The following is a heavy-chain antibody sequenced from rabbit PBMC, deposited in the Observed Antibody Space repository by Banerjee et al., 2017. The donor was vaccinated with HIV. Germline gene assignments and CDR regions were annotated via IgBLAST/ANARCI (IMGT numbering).Heavy chain of an antibody. D-gene: IGHD6-1*01. V-gene: IGHV1S45*01. CDR1: GFSFSGGYG. CDR3: ARGDIGSAGYLYATDL. Sequence: QEQLEESGGGLVQPEGSLTLTCTVSGFSFSGGYGMWRGRQGPGKGLEWISCIDAGSGSAYYASWAKGRFTISETSSTTVTLQMTSLTVADTATYFCARGDIGSAGYLYATDLWGPGTLVTVS. CDR2: IDAGSGSA. J-gene: IGHJ4*01.